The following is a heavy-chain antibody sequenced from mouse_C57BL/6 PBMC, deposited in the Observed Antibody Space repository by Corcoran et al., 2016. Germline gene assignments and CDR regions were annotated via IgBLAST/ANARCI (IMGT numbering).Heavy chain of an antibody. Sequence: DVQLQESGPGLVKPSQSLSLTCSVTGYSITSGYYWNWIRQFPGNKLEWMGYISYDGSNNYNPSLKNRISITRDTSKNQFFLKLNSVTTEDTATYYCASWAYGSSFYFDYGGQGTTLTVSS. CDR3: ASWAYGSSFYFDY. CDR1: GYSITSGYY. CDR2: ISYDGSN. V-gene: IGHV3-6*01. J-gene: IGHJ2*01. D-gene: IGHD1-1*01.